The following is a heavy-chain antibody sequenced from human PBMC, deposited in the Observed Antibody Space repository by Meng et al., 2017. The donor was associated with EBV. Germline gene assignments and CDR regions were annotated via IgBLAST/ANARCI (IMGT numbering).Heavy chain of an antibody. Sequence: QVQLQESGPGLVKPSXXLSLTCTVSGASVSGGTFHWSWIRQPPGKELEWIGYIYDGGTTIYNPSLKSRVTIFLDTSRNQFSLGLRSVTTADTAVYYCAKSSLSTPGVVDSWGQGPLVTVAS. J-gene: IGHJ4*02. CDR1: GASVSGGTFH. CDR3: AKSSLSTPGVVDS. V-gene: IGHV4-61*01. CDR2: IYDGGTT. D-gene: IGHD2-15*01.